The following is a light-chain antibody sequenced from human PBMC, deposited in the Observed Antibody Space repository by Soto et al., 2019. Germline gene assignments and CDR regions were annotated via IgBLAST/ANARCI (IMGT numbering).Light chain of an antibody. Sequence: QSVLTQPASVSGSPGQSITISCTGTSSVVGGYNYVSWYQQHPGKAPKLMIYDVSNRPSGVSNRFSGSKSGNTASLTISGLQAEDEADYYCSSYTSSSLNYVFGTGTKVXVL. V-gene: IGLV2-14*01. J-gene: IGLJ1*01. CDR3: SSYTSSSLNYV. CDR2: DVS. CDR1: SSVVGGYNY.